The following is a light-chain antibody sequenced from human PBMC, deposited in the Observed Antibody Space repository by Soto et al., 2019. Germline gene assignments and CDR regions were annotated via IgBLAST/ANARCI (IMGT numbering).Light chain of an antibody. CDR2: DAS. Sequence: ETMITQSPYTLSVSLGERATLSCRASQSLRSSLAWYQQKPGQAPRLLIYDASTRATGIPARFSGSGSGTDFTLTISGLQSEDFAVYYCQQYNNWPQTFGQGTKVDIK. CDR1: QSLRSS. V-gene: IGKV3-15*01. J-gene: IGKJ1*01. CDR3: QQYNNWPQT.